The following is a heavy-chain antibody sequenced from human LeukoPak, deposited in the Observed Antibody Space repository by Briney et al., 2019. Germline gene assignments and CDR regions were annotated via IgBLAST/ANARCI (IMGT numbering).Heavy chain of an antibody. CDR2: IKQDGSEK. V-gene: IGHV3-7*01. CDR3: ARAQSRYSGYDSFPFDS. CDR1: GFTFSSYW. D-gene: IGHD5-12*01. Sequence: GGSLRLSCAASGFTFSSYWMSWVRQAPGKGLEWVANIKQDGSEKYYVDSVKGRFTISRDNAKNSLYLQMNSLRAEDTAVYYCARAQSRYSGYDSFPFDSWGQGTLVTVSS. J-gene: IGHJ4*02.